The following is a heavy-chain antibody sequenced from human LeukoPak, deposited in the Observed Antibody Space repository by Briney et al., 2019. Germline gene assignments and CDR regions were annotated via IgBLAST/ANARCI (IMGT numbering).Heavy chain of an antibody. Sequence: GGSLRLSCAASGFTFSKYAMYWVRQAPGKGLEWVSGLSGTGDITYYTDSVKGRFTISRDNSKNTLYLEMNNLRAEDTALYYCAKRGNAISFFDPWGQGTLATVSS. J-gene: IGHJ5*02. CDR2: LSGTGDIT. CDR3: AKRGNAISFFDP. D-gene: IGHD3-10*01. V-gene: IGHV3-23*01. CDR1: GFTFSKYA.